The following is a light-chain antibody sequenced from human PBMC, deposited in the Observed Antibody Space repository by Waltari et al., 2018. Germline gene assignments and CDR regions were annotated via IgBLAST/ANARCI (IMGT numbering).Light chain of an antibody. V-gene: IGKV3-11*01. CDR2: DAS. CDR1: QSVSSY. CDR3: QQRSNWPPET. J-gene: IGKJ1*01. Sequence: EIVLTQSPATLSLSPGERATLSCRASQSVSSYLAWYQQKPGQAPRLLIYDASNRATSIQARFSGSGSGTDFTLTISSLEPEDFAVYYCQQRSNWPPETFGQGTKVEIK.